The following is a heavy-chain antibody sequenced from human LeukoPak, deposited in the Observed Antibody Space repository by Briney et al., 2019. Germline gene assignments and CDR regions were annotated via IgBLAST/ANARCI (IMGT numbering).Heavy chain of an antibody. CDR1: GFSFTYFW. CDR2: INQDASAK. D-gene: IGHD3-10*01. V-gene: IGHV3-7*01. J-gene: IGHJ4*02. Sequence: GGSLRLSCAASGFSFTYFWMTWVRQAPGKGLEWVANINQDASAKYYVDSVEGRFTISRDNAKKSLYLLMNNLTAEDTAVYYCASRSYESGSYFKRDWGQGTLVTVSS. CDR3: ASRSYESGSYFKRD.